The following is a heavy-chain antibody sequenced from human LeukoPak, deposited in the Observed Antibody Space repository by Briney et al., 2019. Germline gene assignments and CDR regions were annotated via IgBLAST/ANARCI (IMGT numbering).Heavy chain of an antibody. CDR3: ARGLLVRGRGYWFDP. CDR2: IYYSDNT. D-gene: IGHD3-10*01. CDR1: GDSVRSYY. V-gene: IGHV4-59*02. Sequence: PSETLSLTCTVSGDSVRSYYWSWIRQPPGRGLEWIGYIYYSDNTNYNPSLKSRVTISVDTPKNQFSLKLSSVTAADTAVYYCARGLLVRGRGYWFDPWGQGTLSPSPQ. J-gene: IGHJ5*02.